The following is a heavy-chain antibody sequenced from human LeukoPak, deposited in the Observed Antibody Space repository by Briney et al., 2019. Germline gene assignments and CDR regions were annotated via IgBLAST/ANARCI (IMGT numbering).Heavy chain of an antibody. J-gene: IGHJ5*02. CDR2: IYYSGST. CDR3: AIETAKYTSSLDRFDP. CDR1: GGSISSGSYY. V-gene: IGHV4-39*02. Sequence: SETLSLTCTVSGGSISSGSYYWGWIRQPPGKGLEWIGSIYYSGSTYYNPSLKSRVTISVDTSKNQFSLKLTSVTAADTAVYYCAIETAKYTSSLDRFDPWGQGTLVTVSS. D-gene: IGHD6-13*01.